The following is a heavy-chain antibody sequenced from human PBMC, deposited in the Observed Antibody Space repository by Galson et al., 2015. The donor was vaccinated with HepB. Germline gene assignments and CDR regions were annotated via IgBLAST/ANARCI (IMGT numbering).Heavy chain of an antibody. Sequence: SLRLSCAASGFTFSDYYMSWIRQAPGKGLEWVAYISSSRSYTNYADSVKGRFTISRDNAKNPLYLQMNSLRAEDTAVYYCARKNGNSGFDYWGQGTLVTVSS. V-gene: IGHV3-11*03. CDR1: GFTFSDYY. CDR2: ISSSRSYT. CDR3: ARKNGNSGFDY. J-gene: IGHJ4*02. D-gene: IGHD4-23*01.